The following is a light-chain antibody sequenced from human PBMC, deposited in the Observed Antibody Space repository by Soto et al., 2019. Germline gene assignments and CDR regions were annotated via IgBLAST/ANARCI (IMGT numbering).Light chain of an antibody. CDR2: DAS. J-gene: IGKJ5*01. V-gene: IGKV3-11*01. CDR1: QSVSSY. Sequence: EIVLTQSPATLSLSPGERATLSCRASQSVSSYLAWYQQKPGQAPRLLIYDASNRATGIPARFSGSGSETDFTLTISSLEPEDFAVYYCQQRSNWHWITFGQGTRLEIK. CDR3: QQRSNWHWIT.